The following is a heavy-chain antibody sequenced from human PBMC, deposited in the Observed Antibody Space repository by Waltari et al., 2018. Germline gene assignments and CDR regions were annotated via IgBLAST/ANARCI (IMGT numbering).Heavy chain of an antibody. CDR1: GRSISSSNYY. Sequence: QLQLQESGPGLVKPSDALSRTGTVPGRSISSSNYYRGWIRQPPGKGLGGIGGIDYSGRSYYSPSLKGRVTISVDTSKNQFSLKLYFVTAADTAVYYCARDGSWDTQGDYYYMDVWGKGTTVTVSS. CDR3: ARDGSWDTQGDYYYMDV. J-gene: IGHJ6*03. V-gene: IGHV4-39*07. D-gene: IGHD1-26*01. CDR2: IDYSGRS.